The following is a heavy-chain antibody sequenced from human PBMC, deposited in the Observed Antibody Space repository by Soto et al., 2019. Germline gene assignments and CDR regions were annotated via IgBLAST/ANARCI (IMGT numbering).Heavy chain of an antibody. V-gene: IGHV6-1*01. J-gene: IGHJ5*01. CDR1: GDSVSTNSAT. Sequence: SQTLSLTCAISGDSVSTNSATWDWIRQSPSRGLEWLGRTYYGSMWYTDYAVSVNGRITINPDTSNNQLSLQLSSVTPDDTAVYYCARLIGDSWLDSWGQGALVTVSS. D-gene: IGHD2-8*01. CDR2: TYYGSMWYT. CDR3: ARLIGDSWLDS.